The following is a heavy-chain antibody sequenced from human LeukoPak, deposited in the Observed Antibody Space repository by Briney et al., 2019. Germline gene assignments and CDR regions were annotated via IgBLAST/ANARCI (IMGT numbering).Heavy chain of an antibody. D-gene: IGHD3-3*01. CDR2: IYYSGST. CDR3: ARHVEDFWSGYFDY. J-gene: IGHJ4*02. CDR1: GGSISSYY. V-gene: IGHV4-59*08. Sequence: SQTLSLTCTVSGGSISSYYWGWIRQPPGKGLEWIGYIYYSGSTNYNPSLKSRVTISVDTSKNQFSLKLSSVTAADTAVYYCARHVEDFWSGYFDYWGQGTLVTVSS.